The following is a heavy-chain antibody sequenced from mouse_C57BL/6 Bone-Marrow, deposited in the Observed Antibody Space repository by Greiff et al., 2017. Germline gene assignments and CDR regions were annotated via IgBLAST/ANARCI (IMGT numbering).Heavy chain of an antibody. CDR1: GYTFSDYG. Sequence: EVKLQESGGGLVKPGGSLKLSCAASGYTFSDYGMHWVRQAPEKGLEWVAYISSASSTIYYADKVKGRFTFSRDTAKNTPYMQLTRLRSEDTALYYCARAYRDAMNYWSQRPSDTV. CDR2: ISSASSTI. D-gene: IGHD2-14*01. V-gene: IGHV5-17*01. CDR3: ARAYRDAMNY. J-gene: IGHJ4*01.